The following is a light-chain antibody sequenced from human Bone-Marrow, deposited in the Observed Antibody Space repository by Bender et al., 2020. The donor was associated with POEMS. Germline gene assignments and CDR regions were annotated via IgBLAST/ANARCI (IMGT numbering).Light chain of an antibody. CDR3: QVWDSDTDHGV. Sequence: SYVLTQAPSVSVAPGQTARITCGGDQIGTKTVHWYRQKPGQAPLLVVYDDDDRPSGIPERFSGSNSGNTATLTITRVEVGDEADYYCQVWDSDTDHGVFGGGTKLTAL. CDR2: DDD. J-gene: IGLJ3*02. CDR1: QIGTKT. V-gene: IGLV3-21*02.